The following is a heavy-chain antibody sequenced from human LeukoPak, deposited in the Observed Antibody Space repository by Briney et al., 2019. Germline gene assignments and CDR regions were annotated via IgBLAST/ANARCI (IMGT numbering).Heavy chain of an antibody. J-gene: IGHJ4*02. CDR2: IIPILGIA. Sequence: ASVKVSCKASGGTFSSYAISWVRQAPGQGLEWMGRIIPILGIANYAQKFQGRVTITADKSTSTAYMELSSLRSEDTAVYYCARVREAYYYDSSGPPDYWGQGTLVTVSS. CDR3: ARVREAYYYDSSGPPDY. D-gene: IGHD3-22*01. CDR1: GGTFSSYA. V-gene: IGHV1-69*04.